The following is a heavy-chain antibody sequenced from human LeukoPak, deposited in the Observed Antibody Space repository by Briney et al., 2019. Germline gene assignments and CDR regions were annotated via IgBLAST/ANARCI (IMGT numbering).Heavy chain of an antibody. D-gene: IGHD3-16*01. CDR1: GFTFSDSG. J-gene: IGHJ4*02. V-gene: IGHV3-73*01. Sequence: GGSLRLSCATSGFTFSDSGVHWVRQASGKGLEWVGRIRNKPNSYATAYAESVKGRFTISRDDSKNTAYLQMNSLRAEDTAVYYCTRDTPFGGYWGQGTLVTVSS. CDR2: IRNKPNSYAT. CDR3: TRDTPFGGY.